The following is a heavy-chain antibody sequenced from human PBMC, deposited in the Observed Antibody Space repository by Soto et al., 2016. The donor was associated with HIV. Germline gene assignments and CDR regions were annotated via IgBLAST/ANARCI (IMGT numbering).Heavy chain of an antibody. CDR2: IGSSGNQK. J-gene: IGHJ4*02. V-gene: IGHV3-21*06. CDR1: GFSFGGYT. CDR3: ARGKAGNYLGY. D-gene: IGHD3-10*01. Sequence: EVQLVESGGGPVKPGGSLRLSCAASGFSFGGYTMTWARQTPGKGLEWLADIGSSGNQKNYVESVKGRFIISRDNTKNSLYLQMNSLRAEDTAVYYCARGKAGNYLGYWGQGSLVIVSA.